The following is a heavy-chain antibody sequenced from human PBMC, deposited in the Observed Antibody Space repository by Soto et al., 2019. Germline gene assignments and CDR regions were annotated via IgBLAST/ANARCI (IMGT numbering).Heavy chain of an antibody. V-gene: IGHV3-23*01. CDR3: ARDGLGAYTYGSYYFDY. CDR2: ISTSGGST. J-gene: IGHJ4*02. CDR1: GFTFSNYA. D-gene: IGHD5-18*01. Sequence: EVQLLESGGGLVQPGGSLRLSCAASGFTFSNYAMSWVRQAPGKGLEWVSTISTSGGSTYSADSVKGRFTISRDNSKNTLYLHMTSLRAEDTAVYYCARDGLGAYTYGSYYFDYWGQGTLVTVSS.